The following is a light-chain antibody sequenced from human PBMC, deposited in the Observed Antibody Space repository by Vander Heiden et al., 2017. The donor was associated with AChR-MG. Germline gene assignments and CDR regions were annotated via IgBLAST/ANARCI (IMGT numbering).Light chain of an antibody. CDR1: QGIGNY. CDR2: AAS. V-gene: IGKV1-27*01. Sequence: DIQMTQSPSSLSASAGDRLTITCRASQGIGNYLAWYQQKPGKVPKLLIYAASTLQSGVPSRFSGSGSGTDFTLTISSLQPEDVATYYCQKYNTAPYTFGGGTKVDIK. J-gene: IGKJ4*01. CDR3: QKYNTAPYT.